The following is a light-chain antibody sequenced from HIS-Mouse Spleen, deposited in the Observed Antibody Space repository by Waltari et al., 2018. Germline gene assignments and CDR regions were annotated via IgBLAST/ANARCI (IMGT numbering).Light chain of an antibody. Sequence: QSALTQPRSVSGSPGQSVTISCTGTSSDVGCYNPVLLYQPHPGKAPKLMIYDVSKRPSGVPDRFSGSKSGNTASLTISGLQAEDEADYYCCSYAGSYTWVFGGGTKLTVL. J-gene: IGLJ3*02. CDR1: SSDVGCYNP. V-gene: IGLV2-11*01. CDR3: CSYAGSYTWV. CDR2: DVS.